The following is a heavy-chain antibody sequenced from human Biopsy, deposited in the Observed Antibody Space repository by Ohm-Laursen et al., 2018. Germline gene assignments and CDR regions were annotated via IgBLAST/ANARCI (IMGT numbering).Heavy chain of an antibody. V-gene: IGHV1-8*01. CDR2: LNPVSGNS. CDR3: GRAVRNQLLTDP. D-gene: IGHD1-7*01. J-gene: IGHJ5*02. CDR1: AYTFTSYD. Sequence: ASVKVSCKVSAYTFTSYDITWVRQASGQGPEWIGWLNPVSGNSNFGQKFRGRVTVTSDTSISTAYMELSGLTSDDTATYYCGRAVRNQLLTDPWGQGTLVTVTS.